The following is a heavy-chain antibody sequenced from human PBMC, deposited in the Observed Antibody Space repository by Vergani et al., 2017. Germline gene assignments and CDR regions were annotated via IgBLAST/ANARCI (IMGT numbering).Heavy chain of an antibody. CDR2: IYYSGST. Sequence: QVQLQESGPGLVKPSQTLSLTCTVSGGSISSGGYYWSWIRQHPGKGLEWIGYIYYSGSTYYNPFLKSRVTISVDTSKNQFSLKLSSVTAADTAVYYCAREGITMVRGVIHYFDYWGQGTLVTVSS. CDR3: AREGITMVRGVIHYFDY. CDR1: GGSISSGGYY. V-gene: IGHV4-31*03. D-gene: IGHD3-10*01. J-gene: IGHJ4*02.